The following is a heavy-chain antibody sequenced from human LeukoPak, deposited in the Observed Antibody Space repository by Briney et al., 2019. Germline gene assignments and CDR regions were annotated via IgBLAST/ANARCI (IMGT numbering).Heavy chain of an antibody. D-gene: IGHD2-21*01. CDR2: IYYSGST. CDR3: ARAHCGGDCYIFSLNFDY. CDR1: GGSISSYY. Sequence: SETLSLTCTVSGGSISSYYWSWIRQPPGKGLEWIGYIYYSGSTNYNPSLKSRVTISVDTSKNQFSLKLSSVTAADTAVYYCARAHCGGDCYIFSLNFDYWGQGTLVTVSS. J-gene: IGHJ4*02. V-gene: IGHV4-59*01.